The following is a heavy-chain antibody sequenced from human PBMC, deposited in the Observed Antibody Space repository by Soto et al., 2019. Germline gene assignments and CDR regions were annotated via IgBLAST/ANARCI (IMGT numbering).Heavy chain of an antibody. CDR1: GWSFSSYA. J-gene: IGHJ4*02. CDR3: AKEGVVVRSAESYFDY. V-gene: IGHV3-23*01. Sequence: GFLRVSCALSGWSFSSYAMSWVRQAPGKGLEWVSAISGSGGSTYYADSVKGRFTISRDNSKNTLYLQMNILRAEDTAVYYCAKEGVVVRSAESYFDYWGQGTLDTVSS. CDR2: ISGSGGST. D-gene: IGHD3-22*01.